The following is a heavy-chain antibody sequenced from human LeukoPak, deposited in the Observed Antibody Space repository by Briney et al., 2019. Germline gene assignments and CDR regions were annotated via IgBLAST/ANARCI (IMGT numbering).Heavy chain of an antibody. V-gene: IGHV1-69*13. D-gene: IGHD3-10*01. CDR2: IIPIFGTA. Sequence: SVKVSCKASGGTFSSYAISWVRQAPGQGLEWMGGIIPIFGTANYAQKFQGRVTITADESTSTAYMELSSLRSEDTAVYYCGRVIPGESGIDSWGQGTLVTVSS. CDR1: GGTFSSYA. CDR3: GRVIPGESGIDS. J-gene: IGHJ4*02.